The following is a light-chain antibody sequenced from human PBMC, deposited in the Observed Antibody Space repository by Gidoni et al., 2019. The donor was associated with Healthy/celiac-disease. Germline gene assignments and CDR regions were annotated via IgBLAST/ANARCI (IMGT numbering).Light chain of an antibody. Sequence: DIQMTQSPSSLSASVGDRVTITCRASQSISSYLNWYQQKPGKAPKLLIYDASSLQSGVPSRFSGSGSGTDFTLTISSLQPEDFATYYCQQSYSTPPYTFXXXTKLEIK. J-gene: IGKJ2*01. CDR1: QSISSY. CDR2: DAS. CDR3: QQSYSTPPYT. V-gene: IGKV1-39*01.